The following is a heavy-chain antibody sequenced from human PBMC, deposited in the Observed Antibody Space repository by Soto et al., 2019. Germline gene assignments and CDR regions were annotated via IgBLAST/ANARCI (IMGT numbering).Heavy chain of an antibody. Sequence: ASVKVSCKVSGYTLTELSMHWVRQAPGKGLEWMGGFDPEDGETIYAQKFQGRVTMTEDTSTDTAYMELSSLRSEDTAVYYCATTPPPLRFLEWLPPNWFDPWGQGTLVTVSS. CDR1: GYTLTELS. CDR3: ATTPPPLRFLEWLPPNWFDP. V-gene: IGHV1-24*01. J-gene: IGHJ5*02. CDR2: FDPEDGET. D-gene: IGHD3-3*01.